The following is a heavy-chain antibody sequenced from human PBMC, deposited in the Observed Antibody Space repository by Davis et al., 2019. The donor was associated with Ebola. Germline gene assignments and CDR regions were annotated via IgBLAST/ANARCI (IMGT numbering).Heavy chain of an antibody. CDR3: ARERVSCSGGSCYYSGLDV. CDR2: IKEDGSEK. D-gene: IGHD2-15*01. Sequence: ESLKISCAASGFTFRTFWMSWVRQAPGKGLEWVANIKEDGSEKFYAESLRGRFAISRDNAKNSLYLQIDSLGAGDTAVYYCARERVSCSGGSCYYSGLDVWGQGTTVTVSS. CDR1: GFTFRTFW. V-gene: IGHV3-7*03. J-gene: IGHJ6*02.